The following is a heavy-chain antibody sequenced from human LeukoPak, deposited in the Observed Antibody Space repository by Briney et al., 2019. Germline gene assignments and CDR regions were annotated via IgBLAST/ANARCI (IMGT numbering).Heavy chain of an antibody. J-gene: IGHJ4*02. CDR2: ISGSGGST. D-gene: IGHD3-3*01. CDR1: GFTFSSYA. Sequence: PGGSLRLSCTASGFTFSSYAMSWVRQAPGKGLEWVSAISGSGGSTYYADSVKGRFTISRDNSKNTLYLQMNSLRAEDTAVYYCAKDRGTDFGVVIGFDYWGQGTLVTVSS. CDR3: AKDRGTDFGVVIGFDY. V-gene: IGHV3-23*01.